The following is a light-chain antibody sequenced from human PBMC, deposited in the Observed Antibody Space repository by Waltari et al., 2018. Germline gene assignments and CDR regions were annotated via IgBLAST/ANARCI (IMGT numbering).Light chain of an antibody. CDR1: NIGSKS. J-gene: IGLJ3*02. V-gene: IGLV3-21*04. CDR3: QVWDGSTDHVV. Sequence: SYVLTQPPSVPVAPGKTARITCAGTNIGSKSVYWYQQKPGQAPVVVIFGDSDRPSGIPERFSGSNSGNTASLTISRVEAADEADYYCQVWDGSTDHVVFGGGTKLTVL. CDR2: GDS.